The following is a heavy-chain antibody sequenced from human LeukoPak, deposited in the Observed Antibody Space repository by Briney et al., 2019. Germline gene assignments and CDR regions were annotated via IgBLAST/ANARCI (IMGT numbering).Heavy chain of an antibody. CDR3: ATPRYCSGGSCYYYDFDY. J-gene: IGHJ4*02. Sequence: PGGSLRLSCAASGFTFSNAWMSWVRQAPGKGLEWVSAISGSGGSTYYADSVKGRFTISRDNSKNTLYLQMNSLRAEDTAVYYCATPRYCSGGSCYYYDFDYWGQGTLVTVSS. CDR1: GFTFSNAW. D-gene: IGHD2-15*01. CDR2: ISGSGGST. V-gene: IGHV3-23*01.